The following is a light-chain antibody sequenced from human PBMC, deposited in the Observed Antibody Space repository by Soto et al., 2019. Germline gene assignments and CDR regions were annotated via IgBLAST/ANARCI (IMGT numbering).Light chain of an antibody. CDR1: QSVSSN. V-gene: IGKV3-15*01. CDR3: QLYHNWPQVT. Sequence: EIVMTQSPATLSVSPGERATLSCRASQSVSSNLAWYQLKPGQAPRLLIYAASTRATGIPARFSGSGSGTEFTLSISSLQSEDFAVYYCQLYHNWPQVTFGQGTKLEIK. J-gene: IGKJ2*01. CDR2: AAS.